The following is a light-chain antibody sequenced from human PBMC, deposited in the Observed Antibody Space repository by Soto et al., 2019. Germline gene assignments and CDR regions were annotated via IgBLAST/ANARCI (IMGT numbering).Light chain of an antibody. Sequence: EIVMTQSPATLSLPPGERATLSCRASQSVSSNLAWYQQKPGQAPRLLIYGASTRATGIPARFSGSGSGTDFTLTISSLQPEDFAVYYCQQHNNWPPWTFGQGTKVDIK. CDR2: GAS. CDR3: QQHNNWPPWT. J-gene: IGKJ1*01. V-gene: IGKV3-15*01. CDR1: QSVSSN.